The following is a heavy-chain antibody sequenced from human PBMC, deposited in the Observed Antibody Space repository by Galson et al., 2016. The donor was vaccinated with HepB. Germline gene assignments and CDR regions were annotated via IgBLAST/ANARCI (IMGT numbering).Heavy chain of an antibody. J-gene: IGHJ3*02. CDR1: GFTFSRCN. V-gene: IGHV3-48*02. D-gene: IGHD4/OR15-4a*01. CDR3: AGDRVLGDTFDI. CDR2: ISTSSGHV. Sequence: SLRLSCAASGFTFSRCNMNWVRQAPGKGLEWLSYISTSSGHVYYAESVQGRFTISRDNAKNSLYLQMNSLRDDDTAVYYCAGDRVLGDTFDIWGQGTMVTVSS.